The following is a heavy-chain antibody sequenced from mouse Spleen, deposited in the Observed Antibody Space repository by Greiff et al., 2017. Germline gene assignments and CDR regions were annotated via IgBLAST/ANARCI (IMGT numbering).Heavy chain of an antibody. CDR3: AGYPSWFAY. CDR2: INPNNGGT. J-gene: IGHJ3*01. V-gene: IGHV1-26*01. CDR1: GYTFTDYY. D-gene: IGHD2-2*01. Sequence: EVQLQQSGPELVKPGASVKISCKASGYTFTDYYMNWVKQSHGKSLEWIGDINPNNGGTSYNQKFKGKATLTVDKSSSTAYMELRSLTSEDSAVYYCAGYPSWFAYWGQGTLVTVSA.